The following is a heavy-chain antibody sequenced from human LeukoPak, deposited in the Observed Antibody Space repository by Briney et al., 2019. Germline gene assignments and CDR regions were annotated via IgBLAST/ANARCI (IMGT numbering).Heavy chain of an antibody. CDR3: ARGPRITMVRGGQWYYYMDV. D-gene: IGHD3-10*01. Sequence: GASVKVSCKASGYTFTGYYMHWVRQAPGQGLEWMGWINPNSGGTNYAQKFQGRVTMTRDTSISTAYMELSSLRSDDTAVYYCARGPRITMVRGGQWYYYMDVWGKGTTVTISS. V-gene: IGHV1-2*02. CDR1: GYTFTGYY. J-gene: IGHJ6*03. CDR2: INPNSGGT.